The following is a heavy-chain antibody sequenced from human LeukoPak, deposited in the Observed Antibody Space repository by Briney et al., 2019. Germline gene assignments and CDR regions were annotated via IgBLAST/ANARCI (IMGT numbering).Heavy chain of an antibody. CDR2: IYYSGST. CDR3: ARSITMVRGGWFDP. Sequence: SETLSLTCTVSGGSISSYYWSWIRQPPGKGLEWIGNIYYSGSTNYNPSLKSRVTISVDTSKNQFSLKLSSVTAADTAVYYCARSITMVRGGWFDPWGQGTLVTVSS. J-gene: IGHJ5*02. CDR1: GGSISSYY. V-gene: IGHV4-59*12. D-gene: IGHD3-10*01.